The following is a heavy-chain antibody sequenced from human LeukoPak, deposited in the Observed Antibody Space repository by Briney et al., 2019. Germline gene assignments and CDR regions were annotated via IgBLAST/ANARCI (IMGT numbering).Heavy chain of an antibody. CDR3: ARPYYDFWSGYENWFDP. Sequence: ASVKVSCKASGYTFTSYGISWVRQALGQGLEWMGWISAYNGNTNYAQKLQGRVTMTTDTSTSTAYMELRSLRSDDTAVYYCARPYYDFWSGYENWFDPWGQGTLVTVSS. D-gene: IGHD3-3*01. CDR2: ISAYNGNT. CDR1: GYTFTSYG. V-gene: IGHV1-18*01. J-gene: IGHJ5*02.